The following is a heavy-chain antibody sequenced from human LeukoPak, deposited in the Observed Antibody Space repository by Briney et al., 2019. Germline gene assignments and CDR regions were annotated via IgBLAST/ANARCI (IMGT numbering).Heavy chain of an antibody. CDR2: INHSGST. V-gene: IGHV4-34*01. Sequence: ASETLSLTCAVYGGSFSGYYWSWIRQPPGKGLEWLGEINHSGSTNYNPSLKSRVTMSVDTSRNQFSLKLSSVTAADTAVYYCARDSYSSSSRAGRGNWFDPWGQGTLVTVSS. CDR1: GGSFSGYY. D-gene: IGHD6-13*01. CDR3: ARDSYSSSSRAGRGNWFDP. J-gene: IGHJ5*02.